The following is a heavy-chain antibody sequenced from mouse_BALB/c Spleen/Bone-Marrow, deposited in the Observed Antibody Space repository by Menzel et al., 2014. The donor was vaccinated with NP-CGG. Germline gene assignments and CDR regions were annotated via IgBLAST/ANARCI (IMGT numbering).Heavy chain of an antibody. V-gene: IGHV1-4*02. D-gene: IGHD1-1*01. J-gene: IGHJ2*01. CDR1: GYIFTSYT. CDR2: INPSIGYT. Sequence: VKLVESAAELARPGASVKLSCKASGYIFTSYTIQWIKQRPGQGLEWIGYINPSIGYTEYNQKFKDETTLTADTSSSTTYMQLSSLTSEDSAVYYCAREGTYYAYFDYWGQGTTLTVSS. CDR3: AREGTYYAYFDY.